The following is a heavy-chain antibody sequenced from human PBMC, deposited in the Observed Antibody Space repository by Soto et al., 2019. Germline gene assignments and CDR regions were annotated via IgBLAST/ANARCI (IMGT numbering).Heavy chain of an antibody. CDR3: AKNPGYSYDSTGYHFDY. V-gene: IGHV3-23*01. CDR2: ISYGGGTT. D-gene: IGHD3-22*01. CDR1: EFTFSNYA. J-gene: IGHJ4*02. Sequence: TGGSLRLSCAASEFTFSNYAMSWVRQAPGKGLEWVSAISYGGGTTYYADSVKGRFTISRDNSKNTLYLQMNSLRAEDTAVYYCAKNPGYSYDSTGYHFDYWGQGTLVTVSS.